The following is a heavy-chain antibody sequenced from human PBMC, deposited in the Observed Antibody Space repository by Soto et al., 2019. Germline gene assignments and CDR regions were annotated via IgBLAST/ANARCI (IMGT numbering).Heavy chain of an antibody. D-gene: IGHD2-21*02. Sequence: QVQLVQSGAEVKKPGASVKVSCKPSGYTLNTYYLHWVRQAPGQGLEWMGIIHPRGGGSTYAQKFLGRVTMTRHTSTSTVFMELSSLRSADTAVYYCARGGHIAVVTASLDYLGQGTMVTGSS. V-gene: IGHV1-46*02. CDR2: IHPRGGGS. J-gene: IGHJ4*01. CDR3: ARGGHIAVVTASLDY. CDR1: GYTLNTYY.